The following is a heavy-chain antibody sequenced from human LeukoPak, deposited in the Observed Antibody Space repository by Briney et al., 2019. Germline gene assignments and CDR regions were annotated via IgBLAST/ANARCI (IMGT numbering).Heavy chain of an antibody. CDR3: TRRYWFDT. CDR2: IYKSASA. V-gene: IGHV4-38-2*02. J-gene: IGHJ5*02. CDR1: GYSMNSPYY. Sequence: SESLSLTCTVSGYSMNSPYYWGWIRQPPGKGLDWIGSIYKSASAYYNPSLKSRVAMSVDTSKNQFSLRLSSVTAADTAVYYCTRRYWFDTWGQGTLVTVSS.